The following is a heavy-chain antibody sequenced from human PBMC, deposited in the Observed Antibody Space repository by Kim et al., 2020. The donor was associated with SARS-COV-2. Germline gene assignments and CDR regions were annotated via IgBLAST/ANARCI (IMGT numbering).Heavy chain of an antibody. D-gene: IGHD3-3*01. CDR2: INHSGST. CDR3: ARDRYDFWSGYYTNGFGYYYYGMDV. Sequence: SETLSLTCAVYGGSFSGYYWSWIRQPPGKGLEWIGEINHSGSTNYNPSLKSRVTISVDTSKNQFSLKLSSVTAADTAVYYCARDRYDFWSGYYTNGFGYYYYGMDVWGQGTTVTVSS. J-gene: IGHJ6*02. V-gene: IGHV4-34*01. CDR1: GGSFSGYY.